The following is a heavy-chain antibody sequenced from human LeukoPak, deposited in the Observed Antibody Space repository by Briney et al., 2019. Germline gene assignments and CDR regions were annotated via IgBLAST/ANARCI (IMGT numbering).Heavy chain of an antibody. D-gene: IGHD2-2*03. CDR2: MNPNSGNT. CDR3: ARSSHGSRTFDY. CDR1: GYTFTSYD. Sequence: ASVKVSCKASGYTFTSYDINWVRQATGQGLEWMGWMNPNSGNTGYAQKFQGRVTMTRNTSISTAYMELSSLRSEDTAVYYCARSSHGSRTFDYWGQGTLVTVSS. J-gene: IGHJ4*02. V-gene: IGHV1-8*01.